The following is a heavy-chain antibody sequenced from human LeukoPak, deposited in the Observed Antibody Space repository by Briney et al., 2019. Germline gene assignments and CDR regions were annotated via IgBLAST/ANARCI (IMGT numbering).Heavy chain of an antibody. V-gene: IGHV3-53*01. D-gene: IGHD6-19*01. Sequence: GGSLRLSCAASGFTFSDYWMTWVRQAPGKGLEWVSVIYSGGSTYYADSVKGRFTISRDNSKNTLYLQMNSLRAEDTAVYYCAGTSSGLDYWGQGTLVTVSS. CDR3: AGTSSGLDY. CDR1: GFTFSDYW. CDR2: IYSGGST. J-gene: IGHJ4*02.